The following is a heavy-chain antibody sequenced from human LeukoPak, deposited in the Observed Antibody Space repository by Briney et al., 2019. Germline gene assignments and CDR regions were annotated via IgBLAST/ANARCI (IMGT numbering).Heavy chain of an antibody. Sequence: GGSLRLSCAASGFSVSSNYLSWVRQAPGKGLEWVSTISDNGGRTYYADSVKGRFTISRDNSKNTLFLQMNSLRAEDSAVYYCATDREGDPSAYYLVGGQGTLITVSS. CDR3: ATDREGDPSAYYLV. J-gene: IGHJ4*02. D-gene: IGHD3-22*01. CDR2: ISDNGGRT. CDR1: GFSVSSNY. V-gene: IGHV3-23*01.